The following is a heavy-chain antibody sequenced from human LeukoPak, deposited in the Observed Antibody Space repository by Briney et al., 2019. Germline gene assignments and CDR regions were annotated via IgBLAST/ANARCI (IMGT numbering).Heavy chain of an antibody. J-gene: IGHJ4*02. V-gene: IGHV3-21*01. CDR3: ARVEEVSSSWPFDY. D-gene: IGHD6-13*01. CDR1: GFTFSSYS. CDR2: ISSSSSYI. Sequence: GGSLRLSCAASGFTFSSYSMNWVRQAPGKGLEWASSISSSSSYIYYADSVKGRFTISRDNAKNSLYLQMNSLRAEDTAVYYCARVEEVSSSWPFDYWGQGALVTVSS.